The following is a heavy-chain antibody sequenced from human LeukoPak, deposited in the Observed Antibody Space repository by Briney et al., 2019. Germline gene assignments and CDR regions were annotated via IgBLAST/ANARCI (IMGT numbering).Heavy chain of an antibody. V-gene: IGHV4-61*02. J-gene: IGHJ5*02. CDR2: IYTSGST. CDR3: AREEGGGYNFAWFDP. CDR1: GGSISSGSYY. Sequence: SETLSLTCTVSGGSISSGSYYWSWIRQPAGKGLEWIGRIYTSGSTNYNPSLKSRVTISVDTSKNQFSLKLSSVTAADTAVYYCAREEGGGYNFAWFDPWGQGTLVTVSS. D-gene: IGHD5-24*01.